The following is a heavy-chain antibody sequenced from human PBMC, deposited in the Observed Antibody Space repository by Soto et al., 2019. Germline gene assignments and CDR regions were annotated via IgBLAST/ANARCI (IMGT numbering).Heavy chain of an antibody. J-gene: IGHJ4*02. V-gene: IGHV3-23*01. CDR2: ISGSGGST. CDR3: AKARVVGITTNDY. D-gene: IGHD3-22*01. Sequence: TGGSLRLSCAASGFTFSSYAMSWVRQAPGKGLEWVSAISGSGGSTYYADSVKGRFTISRDNSKNTLYLQMNSLRAEDTAVYYCAKARVVGITTNDYWGQGTLVTVSS. CDR1: GFTFSSYA.